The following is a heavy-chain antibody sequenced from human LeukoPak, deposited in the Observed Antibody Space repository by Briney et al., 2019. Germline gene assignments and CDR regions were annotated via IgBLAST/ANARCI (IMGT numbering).Heavy chain of an antibody. Sequence: ASVKVSCKAFGGTFSSYAISWVRQAPGQGLEWMGSIIPIFGTANYAQKFQGRVTITADKSTSTAYMELSSLRSEDTAVYYCARTNSITIFGVVTRLNGWFDPWGQGTLVTVSS. CDR3: ARTNSITIFGVVTRLNGWFDP. V-gene: IGHV1-69*06. CDR2: IIPIFGTA. J-gene: IGHJ5*02. CDR1: GGTFSSYA. D-gene: IGHD3-3*01.